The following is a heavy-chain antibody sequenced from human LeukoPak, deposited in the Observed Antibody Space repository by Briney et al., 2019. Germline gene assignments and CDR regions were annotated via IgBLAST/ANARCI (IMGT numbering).Heavy chain of an antibody. CDR3: AKESPVGATRWFDP. D-gene: IGHD1-26*01. Sequence: GGSLRLSCAASGFTFSNYAMSWVRQAPGKELEWVSTISASGGSTYSADSVKGRFTISRDNSKNTLYLQTNSLRAEDTAVYSCAKESPVGATRWFDPWGQGTLVTVSS. CDR2: ISASGGST. J-gene: IGHJ5*02. V-gene: IGHV3-23*01. CDR1: GFTFSNYA.